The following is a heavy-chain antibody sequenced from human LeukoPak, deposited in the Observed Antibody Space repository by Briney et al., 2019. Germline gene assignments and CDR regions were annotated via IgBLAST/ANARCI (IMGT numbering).Heavy chain of an antibody. CDR3: RYYDC. CDR1: GFTFSSSA. J-gene: IGHJ4*02. Sequence: GGSLRLSCEASGFTFSSSAMSWVRQAPGKGLEWVSVIIGSGDSTYYADSVKGRFTISRDNSKNTLYLQMNSLRAEDTAVYTHRYYDCWGQGTLVTVSS. D-gene: IGHD2-21*01. V-gene: IGHV3-23*01. CDR2: IIGSGDST.